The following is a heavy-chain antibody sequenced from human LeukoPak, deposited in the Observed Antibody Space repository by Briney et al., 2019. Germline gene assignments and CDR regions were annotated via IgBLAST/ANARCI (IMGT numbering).Heavy chain of an antibody. Sequence: GGSLRLSCAASGFTFSSYAMSWVRQAPGKGLEWVSAISRSGGSTYYADSVKGRFTISRDNSKNPLYLQMNSLRAEDTAVYYCAKDLVVVVVVAATYKDYWGQGTLVTVSS. D-gene: IGHD2-15*01. CDR1: GFTFSSYA. J-gene: IGHJ4*02. CDR2: ISRSGGST. V-gene: IGHV3-23*01. CDR3: AKDLVVVVVVAATYKDY.